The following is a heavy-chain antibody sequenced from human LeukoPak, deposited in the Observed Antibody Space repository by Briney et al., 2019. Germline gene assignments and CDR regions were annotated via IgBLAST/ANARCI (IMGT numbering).Heavy chain of an antibody. CDR3: ARQVGTWLQLPN. D-gene: IGHD5-24*01. V-gene: IGHV4-39*01. Sequence: SETLSLTCPVSGGSISSSSYYWVWIRQPPGTGLEWIASIYYSGSTYYNPSLKSRVTISVDTSKNQFSLKLSSVTAADTAVYYCARQVGTWLQLPNWGQGTLVTVSS. J-gene: IGHJ4*02. CDR1: GGSISSSSYY. CDR2: IYYSGST.